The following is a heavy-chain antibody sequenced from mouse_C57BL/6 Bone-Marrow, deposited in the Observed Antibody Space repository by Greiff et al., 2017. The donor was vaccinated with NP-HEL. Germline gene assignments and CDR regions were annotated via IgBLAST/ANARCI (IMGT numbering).Heavy chain of an antibody. CDR3: ARSSYYDYADEPFYAMDY. CDR2: IRNKANGYTT. CDR1: GFTFTDYY. V-gene: IGHV7-3*01. Sequence: EVHLVESGGGLVQPGGSLSLSCAASGFTFTDYYMSWVRQPPGKALEWLGFIRNKANGYTTEYSASVQGRFTISRDTSPSILYLQMNALRAEDSATYYCARSSYYDYADEPFYAMDYWGQGTSVTVSS. J-gene: IGHJ4*01. D-gene: IGHD2-4*01.